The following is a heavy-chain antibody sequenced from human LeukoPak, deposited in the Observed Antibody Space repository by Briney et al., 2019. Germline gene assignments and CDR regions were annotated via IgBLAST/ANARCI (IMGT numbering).Heavy chain of an antibody. V-gene: IGHV4-39*01. D-gene: IGHD6-13*01. Sequence: SETLSLTCTVSGGSISSSSYRCGWIRQPPGKGLEWIGTLCYNENTYYNPSLKSLVTMSVDTSKNQFSLKLNSVTAADTAVYYCARYGSSWHSFGYWGQGILVTVSS. CDR2: LCYNENT. CDR3: ARYGSSWHSFGY. CDR1: GGSISSSSYR. J-gene: IGHJ4*02.